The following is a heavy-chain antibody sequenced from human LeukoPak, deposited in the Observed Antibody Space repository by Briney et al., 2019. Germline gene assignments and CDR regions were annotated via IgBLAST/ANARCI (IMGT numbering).Heavy chain of an antibody. J-gene: IGHJ1*01. D-gene: IGHD6-19*01. Sequence: PGGSLRLSCAASGFSLSDYYMSWIRQAPGKGLEWIAYFNNMEIYTNYAESVKGRFTISRDNSKNTLYLQMNSLRAEDTAVYYCASGDTLHGGWLVQEYFQHWGQGTLVTVSS. CDR1: GFSLSDYY. CDR3: ASGDTLHGGWLVQEYFQH. CDR2: FNNMEIYT. V-gene: IGHV3-11*06.